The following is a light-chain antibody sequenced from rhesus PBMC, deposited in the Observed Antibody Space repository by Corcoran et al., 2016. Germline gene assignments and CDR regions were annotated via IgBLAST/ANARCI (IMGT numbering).Light chain of an antibody. V-gene: IGKV1-28*02. CDR2: AAS. CDR3: LQHDICPLT. Sequence: DIQMTQSPSSLSASVGDTVTITCRASQGISNNLSWFQQKPGKAPTILIYAASSWDSGVPSRFRGSGSGTEFTLTISSLQPDDFATYYCLQHDICPLTFGGGTKVEI. CDR1: QGISNN. J-gene: IGKJ4*01.